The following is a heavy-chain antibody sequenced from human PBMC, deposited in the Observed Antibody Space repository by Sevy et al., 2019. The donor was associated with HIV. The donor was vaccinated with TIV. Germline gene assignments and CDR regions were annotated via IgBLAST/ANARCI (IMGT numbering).Heavy chain of an antibody. V-gene: IGHV3-23*01. Sequence: GGSLRLSCAASGFTFSSYAMSWVRQAPGKELEWVSAISGSGGSTYYADSVKGRFTISRDNSKNTLYLQMNSLRAEDTAVYYCAKASRGYSYGYYFDYWGQGTLVTVSS. D-gene: IGHD5-18*01. CDR2: ISGSGGST. J-gene: IGHJ4*02. CDR3: AKASRGYSYGYYFDY. CDR1: GFTFSSYA.